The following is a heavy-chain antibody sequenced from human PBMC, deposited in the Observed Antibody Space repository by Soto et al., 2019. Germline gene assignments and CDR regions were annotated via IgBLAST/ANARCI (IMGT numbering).Heavy chain of an antibody. CDR1: GFSLSNYA. CDR3: ARDCSSSSCSVWHY. CDR2: ITGSADKT. V-gene: IGHV3-23*01. Sequence: EVQLLESGGDLVQPGGSLRLSCAASGFSLSNYAMTWVRQAPGKGLEWVSGITGSADKTYYADSVKGRFIISRDNSKNTLYLQMNSLRAEDTALYCCARDCSSSSCSVWHYWGQGTLFTVSS. D-gene: IGHD2-2*01. J-gene: IGHJ4*02.